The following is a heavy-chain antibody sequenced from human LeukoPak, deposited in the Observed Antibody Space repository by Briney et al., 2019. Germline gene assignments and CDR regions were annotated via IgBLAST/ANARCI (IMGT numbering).Heavy chain of an antibody. Sequence: PSETLSLTCRVSGCSISSYHWSWIRQPAGKELEWVGRIFHSGSTDYNPSLKSRVTMSVDTSKNQFSLNMTSVTAADTAVYYCAREMDSSGYYWLDYWGRGTLVTVSS. V-gene: IGHV4-4*07. J-gene: IGHJ4*02. CDR2: IFHSGST. CDR3: AREMDSSGYYWLDY. D-gene: IGHD3-22*01. CDR1: GCSISSYH.